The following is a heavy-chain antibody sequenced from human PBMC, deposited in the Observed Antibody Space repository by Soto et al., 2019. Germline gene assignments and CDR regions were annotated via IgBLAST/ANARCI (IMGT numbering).Heavy chain of an antibody. J-gene: IGHJ4*02. CDR2: IYPSVSS. V-gene: IGHV4-38-2*02. Sequence: SETLSLTCSVSGFAISRGYYWSWVRQPPGKGLEWIGSIYPSVSSYHNPSLATRLRLSIDTSKNQFTLNLTSVTAADTALYFCAREKVGTTFFDNWGQGIQVAVSS. D-gene: IGHD1-1*01. CDR1: GFAISRGYY. CDR3: AREKVGTTFFDN.